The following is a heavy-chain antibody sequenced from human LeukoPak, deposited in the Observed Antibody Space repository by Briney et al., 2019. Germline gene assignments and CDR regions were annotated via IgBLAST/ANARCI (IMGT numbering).Heavy chain of an antibody. V-gene: IGHV3-23*01. J-gene: IGHJ4*02. CDR3: AKPHYGSGSCFDY. CDR1: GFTFSSYA. D-gene: IGHD3-10*01. Sequence: PGGSLRLSCAATGFTFSSYAMTWVRQAPGKGLEWVSTISGSGGSTYYADSVKGRFTISRDNSKNTLYLQMNSLRAEDTAVYYCAKPHYGSGSCFDYWGQGTLVTVSS. CDR2: ISGSGGST.